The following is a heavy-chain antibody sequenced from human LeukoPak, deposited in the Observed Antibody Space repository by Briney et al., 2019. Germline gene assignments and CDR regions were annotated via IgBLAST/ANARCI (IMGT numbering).Heavy chain of an antibody. CDR1: GFTFSGYS. CDR3: AREKRYCSGGSCFNWFDP. V-gene: IGHV3-21*01. D-gene: IGHD2-15*01. J-gene: IGHJ5*02. CDR2: ISSSSSYI. Sequence: GGSLRLSCAASGFTFSGYSMNWVRQAPGKGLEWVSSISSSSSYIYYADSVKGRFTISRDNAKNSLYLQMNSLRAEDTAVYYCAREKRYCSGGSCFNWFDPWGQGTLVTVSS.